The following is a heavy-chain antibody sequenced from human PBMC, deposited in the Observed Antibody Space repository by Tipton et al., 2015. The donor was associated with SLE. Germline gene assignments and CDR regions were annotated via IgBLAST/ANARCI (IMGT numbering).Heavy chain of an antibody. Sequence: TLSLTCTVSGGSMTSYYWTWIRQPPGKGLEWIGYIHYTGSANYNPSLKSRVTISVDTSKNQFSLRVRSVTAADTAVYYCAGHAGLYNWFDPWGQGTLVTVSS. CDR1: GGSMTSYY. V-gene: IGHV4-59*03. CDR3: AGHAGLYNWFDP. CDR2: IHYTGSA. J-gene: IGHJ5*02.